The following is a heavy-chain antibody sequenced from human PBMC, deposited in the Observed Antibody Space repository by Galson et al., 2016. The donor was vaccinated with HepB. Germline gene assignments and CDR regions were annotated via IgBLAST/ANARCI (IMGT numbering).Heavy chain of an antibody. D-gene: IGHD5-18*01. CDR3: AKVQEATYCSWRCYSE. CDR1: GFTFNNYA. CDR2: IVAADGGT. Sequence: SLRLSCAASGFTFNNYAMSWVRQAPGKGLEWVSTIVAADGGTYYTDSVRGRFTISRDTSANTLYLEMNSLRAEDTAVYYCAKVQEATYCSWRCYSEWGQGTLVTVSS. J-gene: IGHJ4*02. V-gene: IGHV3-23*01.